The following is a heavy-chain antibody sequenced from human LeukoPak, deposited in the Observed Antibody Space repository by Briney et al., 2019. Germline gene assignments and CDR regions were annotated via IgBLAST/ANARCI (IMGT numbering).Heavy chain of an antibody. CDR3: ARVSGYYASNWFDP. V-gene: IGHV4-38-2*02. CDR1: GYSISSGYY. Sequence: PSETLSLTCTVSGYSISSGYYWGWIRQPPGKGLEWIGSIYHSGSTYYNPSLKSRVTISVDTSKNQFSLKLSSVTAADTAVYYCARVSGYYASNWFDPWGQGTLVTVSS. D-gene: IGHD3-22*01. J-gene: IGHJ5*02. CDR2: IYHSGST.